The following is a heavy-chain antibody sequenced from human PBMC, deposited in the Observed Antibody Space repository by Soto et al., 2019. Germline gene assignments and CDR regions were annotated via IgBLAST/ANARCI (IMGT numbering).Heavy chain of an antibody. D-gene: IGHD3-10*01. CDR1: GFTFSSYS. CDR3: AKDSYFYGSGSLDAFDV. CDR2: ISSSSGTI. Sequence: GGSLRLSYAASGFTFSSYSMNWVRQAPGKGLEWVSSISSSSGTIYYAESVKGRFTISRDNSQKTLYLQMNSLRAEDTAIYYCAKDSYFYGSGSLDAFDVWGQGTMVTVSS. V-gene: IGHV3-48*01. J-gene: IGHJ3*01.